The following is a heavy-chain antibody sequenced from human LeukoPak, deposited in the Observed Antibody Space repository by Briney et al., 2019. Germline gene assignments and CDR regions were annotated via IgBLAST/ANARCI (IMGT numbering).Heavy chain of an antibody. J-gene: IGHJ4*02. V-gene: IGHV1-69*05. Sequence: SVKVSCKASGGTFSSYAISWVRQAPGQGLEWMGRIIPIFGTANYAQKFQGRVTTTTDESTSTAYMELSSLRSEDTAVYYCARDPHVAAAGTHWGQGTLVTVSS. CDR3: ARDPHVAAAGTH. D-gene: IGHD6-13*01. CDR1: GGTFSSYA. CDR2: IIPIFGTA.